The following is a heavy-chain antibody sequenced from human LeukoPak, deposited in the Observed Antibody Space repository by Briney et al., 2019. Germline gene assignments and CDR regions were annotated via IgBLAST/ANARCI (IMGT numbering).Heavy chain of an antibody. V-gene: IGHV1-8*03. CDR1: GYTFTSYD. J-gene: IGHJ6*03. CDR2: MNPNSGNT. CDR3: ARVIGLELRPYYYYYMDV. D-gene: IGHD1-7*01. Sequence: GASVKVSCKASGYTFTSYDINWVRQATGQGLEWMGWMNPNSGNTGYAQKFQGRVTITRNTSISTAYMELNSLRAEDTAVYYCARVIGLELRPYYYYYMDVWGKGTTVTVSS.